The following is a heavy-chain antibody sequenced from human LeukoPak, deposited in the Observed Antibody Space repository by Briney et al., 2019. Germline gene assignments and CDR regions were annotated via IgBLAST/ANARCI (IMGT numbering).Heavy chain of an antibody. Sequence: PGGSLRLSCAASGFTFSSYSMNWVRQAPGKGLEWVSSISSSSSYIYYADSVKGRFTISRDNTKNSLYLQMNSLRAEDTAVYYCAKGSVVGATSYWGQGTLVTVSS. CDR3: AKGSVVGATSY. D-gene: IGHD1-26*01. CDR1: GFTFSSYS. V-gene: IGHV3-21*01. J-gene: IGHJ4*02. CDR2: ISSSSSYI.